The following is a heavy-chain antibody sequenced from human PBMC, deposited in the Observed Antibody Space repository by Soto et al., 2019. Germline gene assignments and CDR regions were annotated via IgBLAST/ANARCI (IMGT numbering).Heavy chain of an antibody. J-gene: IGHJ4*02. Sequence: QVQLVQSGAEVKKPGSSVKVSCKASGGTLSNFINYPINWVRQAPGQGLEWMGGIVPNVGTVNYAQKFQGRVTITADKSTGTDYMELSSLRSEDTALYYCARRDTSGFLRYFDNWGQGTLVTVSS. V-gene: IGHV1-69*06. CDR3: ARRDTSGFLRYFDN. CDR1: GGTLSNFINYP. CDR2: IVPNVGTV. D-gene: IGHD3-3*01.